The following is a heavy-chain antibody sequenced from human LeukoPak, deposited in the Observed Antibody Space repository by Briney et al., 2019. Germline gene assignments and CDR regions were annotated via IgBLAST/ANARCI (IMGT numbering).Heavy chain of an antibody. CDR3: ARGPHYYDKSVAFDI. V-gene: IGHV3-74*01. Sequence: PGGSLRLSCAASGFTFSSYWMHWVRQAPGKGLVWVSRINSDGSSTSYADSVKGRFTISRGNAKNTLYLQMNSLRAEDTAVYYCARGPHYYDKSVAFDIWGQGTMVTVSS. D-gene: IGHD3-22*01. CDR2: INSDGSST. CDR1: GFTFSSYW. J-gene: IGHJ3*02.